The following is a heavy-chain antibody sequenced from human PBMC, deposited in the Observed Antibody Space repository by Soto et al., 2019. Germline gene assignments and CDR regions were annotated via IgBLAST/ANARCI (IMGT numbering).Heavy chain of an antibody. J-gene: IGHJ6*02. Sequence: SQTLSLTCAISGDSVSSNSAAWNWIRQSPSRGLEWLGRTYYRSKWYNDYAVSVKSRITINPDTSKNQFSLQLNSVTPDDTAVYYCSRSISITIFGVVKRDYGMDVWGQGTTVTVSS. CDR3: SRSISITIFGVVKRDYGMDV. CDR1: GDSVSSNSAA. V-gene: IGHV6-1*01. CDR2: TYYRSKWYN. D-gene: IGHD3-3*01.